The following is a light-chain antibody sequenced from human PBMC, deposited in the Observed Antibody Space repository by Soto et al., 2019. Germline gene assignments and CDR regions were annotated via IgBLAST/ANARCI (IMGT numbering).Light chain of an antibody. V-gene: IGKV3D-15*01. CDR2: DTS. Sequence: IVMTQSPATLSVSPGEKATFSFRASQTIYTNLAWYQQRPGQAPRLLIFDTSNRATDIPARFSGSGSGTDFTLTISSLQSEDFAVYFCQQYNSWPCTFGPGTKVDIK. CDR1: QTIYTN. CDR3: QQYNSWPCT. J-gene: IGKJ3*01.